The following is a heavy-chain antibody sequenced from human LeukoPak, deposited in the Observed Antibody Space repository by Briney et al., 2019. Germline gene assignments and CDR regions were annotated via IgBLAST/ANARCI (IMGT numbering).Heavy chain of an antibody. V-gene: IGHV4-59*01. J-gene: IGHJ4*02. CDR3: ARDFFDSRGYTYIDS. D-gene: IGHD3-22*01. Sequence: PSETLSLTCTVSGGSISSYYWSWIRQPPGKGLEWIGYIYSSGSTNYNPSLKSRVTISLDTSKNQFSLKLGSVTAADTAVYYCARDFFDSRGYTYIDSWGQGTLVSVSS. CDR2: IYSSGST. CDR1: GGSISSYY.